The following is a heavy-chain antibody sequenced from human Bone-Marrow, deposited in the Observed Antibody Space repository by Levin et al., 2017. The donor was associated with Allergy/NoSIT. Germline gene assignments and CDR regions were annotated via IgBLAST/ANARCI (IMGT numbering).Heavy chain of an antibody. Sequence: ASVKVSCAASGFTFDTYALNWVRQAPGKGLEWVSIIDGSGGSTHYADSVKGRFTLPRDNSKNTVYLQMSSLRVEDTAVYYCATSPGRHDFWRCYYPPATVVDYWGQGTLVTVS. CDR2: IDGSGGST. CDR3: ATSPGRHDFWRCYYPPATVVDY. CDR1: GFTFDTYA. V-gene: IGHV3-23*01. J-gene: IGHJ4*02. D-gene: IGHD3-3*01.